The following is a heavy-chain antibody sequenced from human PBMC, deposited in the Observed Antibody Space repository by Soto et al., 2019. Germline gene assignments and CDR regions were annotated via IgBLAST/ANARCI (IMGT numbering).Heavy chain of an antibody. Sequence: QVQLVQSGAEVKKPGASVKVSCKASGYTFTLYGISWVRQAPGQGLEWMGWISAYNGNTNYAQKLQGRVTMTTDTSTSTADMELRSLRSDDTAVYYCAREWGLSLAQLHHGMDVWGQGTTVTVSS. CDR3: AREWGLSLAQLHHGMDV. J-gene: IGHJ6*02. CDR1: GYTFTLYG. CDR2: ISAYNGNT. D-gene: IGHD2-2*01. V-gene: IGHV1-18*01.